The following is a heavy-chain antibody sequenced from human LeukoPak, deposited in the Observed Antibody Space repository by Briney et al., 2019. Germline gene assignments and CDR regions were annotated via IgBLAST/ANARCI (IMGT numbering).Heavy chain of an antibody. J-gene: IGHJ4*02. CDR2: VYTSGST. D-gene: IGHD5-18*01. V-gene: IGHV4-61*02. Sequence: SQTLSLTWTVAGGSISSGNYYWSWIRQPAGRGLECIGRVYTSGSTNYNPSLKSRVTISIDTSKNQFSLKLNSETAADTAVYYCARAVDTAMVTNYFDYWGQGTLVTVSS. CDR3: ARAVDTAMVTNYFDY. CDR1: GGSISSGNYY.